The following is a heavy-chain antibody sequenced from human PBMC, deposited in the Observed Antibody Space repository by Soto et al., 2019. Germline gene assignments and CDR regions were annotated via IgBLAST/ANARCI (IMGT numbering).Heavy chain of an antibody. D-gene: IGHD2-15*01. CDR2: MFYSGLT. CDR1: GYSVTSSDYY. J-gene: IGHJ6*02. V-gene: IGHV4-39*01. Sequence: SETLSLTCSVSGYSVTSSDYYWAWIRQPPGKGLEWIGSMFYSGLTYYNPSLKSRVTLSVDTSKNQFSVRLNSVTAADTAVYYCAPLSVSLSGPYGIHVWGQGTKVTAP. CDR3: APLSVSLSGPYGIHV.